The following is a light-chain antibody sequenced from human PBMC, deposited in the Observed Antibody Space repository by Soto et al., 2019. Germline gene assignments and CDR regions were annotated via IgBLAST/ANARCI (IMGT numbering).Light chain of an antibody. CDR1: SSNIGSVYV. CDR2: GNS. CDR3: QSYDSSLSGSSV. J-gene: IGLJ1*01. Sequence: QSVLTQPPSVSGAPGQRVTISCTGSSSNIGSVYVLHWYQQLPGTAPKLLIYGNSNRPSGVPDRFSGSKSGTSASLAITGLQAEDEADYYCQSYDSSLSGSSVFGTGTKVTVL. V-gene: IGLV1-40*01.